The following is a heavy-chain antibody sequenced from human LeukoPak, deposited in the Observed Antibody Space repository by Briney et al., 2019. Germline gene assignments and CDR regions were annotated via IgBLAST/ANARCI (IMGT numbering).Heavy chain of an antibody. V-gene: IGHV3-21*01. D-gene: IGHD3-9*01. CDR2: ISRSSSSI. CDR3: TRDPYLYDILTGSSPGGFFDY. CDR1: GFTFSSYS. J-gene: IGHJ4*02. Sequence: GGSLRLSCAASGFTFSSYSMNWVRQAPGKGLEWVSSISRSSSSIYYTDSVKGRFTISRDNAENSLYLQMNSLRAEDTAVYYCTRDPYLYDILTGSSPGGFFDYWGQGTLVTVSS.